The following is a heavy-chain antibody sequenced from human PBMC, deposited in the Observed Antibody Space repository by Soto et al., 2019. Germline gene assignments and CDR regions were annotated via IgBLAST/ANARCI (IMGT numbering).Heavy chain of an antibody. Sequence: QVQLVESGGGVVQPGGSLRLSCAASGFTFSSYGMHWVRQAPGKGLEWVAVIWYDGSNKYYADSVKGRFTISRDNSKNTLYLQMNSLRAEDTAVYYCANYADAFDIWGQGTMVTVSS. J-gene: IGHJ3*02. V-gene: IGHV3-33*06. CDR2: IWYDGSNK. D-gene: IGHD2-2*01. CDR1: GFTFSSYG. CDR3: ANYADAFDI.